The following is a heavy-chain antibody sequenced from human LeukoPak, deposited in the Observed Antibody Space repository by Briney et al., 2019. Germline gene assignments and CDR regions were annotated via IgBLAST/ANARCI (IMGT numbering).Heavy chain of an antibody. V-gene: IGHV3-23*01. CDR3: AKVSLYYDSRGTDLFFDY. J-gene: IGHJ4*02. CDR1: GFTFSSYG. CDR2: ISGSGGST. Sequence: GGSLRLSCAASGFTFSSYGMSWVRQAPGKGLEWVSAISGSGGSTYYADSVKGRFTISRDNSKNTLYLQMNSLRAEDTAVYYCAKVSLYYDSRGTDLFFDYWGQGTLVTVSS. D-gene: IGHD3-22*01.